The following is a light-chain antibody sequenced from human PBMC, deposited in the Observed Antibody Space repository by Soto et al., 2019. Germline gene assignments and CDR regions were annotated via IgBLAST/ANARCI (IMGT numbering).Light chain of an antibody. V-gene: IGKV1-5*03. J-gene: IGKJ1*01. CDR2: KAS. CDR1: QSISSW. Sequence: DIQMTQSPSTLSASVGDRVTITFRASQSISSWLAWYQQKPGKAPKLLIYKASSLKSGVPSRFSGSGSGTEFTLTSSRLQHDDFATYYCQQYNSYSRTFGQGTKVEIK. CDR3: QQYNSYSRT.